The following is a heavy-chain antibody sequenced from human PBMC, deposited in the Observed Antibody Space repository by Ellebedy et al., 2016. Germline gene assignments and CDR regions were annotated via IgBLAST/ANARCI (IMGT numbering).Heavy chain of an antibody. CDR2: IVFSGTAT. CDR3: RPGHYSDS. V-gene: IGHV3-21*04. CDR1: GFTFSVAG. J-gene: IGHJ4*02. Sequence: GGSLRLSXAASGFTFSVAGMTWVRQAPGKGLEWVATIVFSGTATYYSDSVKGRFIISRDNAKNSLFLQMNSLRVDDTAVYYCRPGHYSDSWGQGTLVTVSS. D-gene: IGHD1-14*01.